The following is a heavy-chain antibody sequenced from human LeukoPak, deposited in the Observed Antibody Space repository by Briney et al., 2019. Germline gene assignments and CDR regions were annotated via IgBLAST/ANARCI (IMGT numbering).Heavy chain of an antibody. V-gene: IGHV3-33*01. Sequence: GGSLRLSCAASGFILSTHGMHWVRQAPGKGLEWVAGMWYDGSREDYADSVKGRFTISRDMSKNTLNLQMDSLRVEDTAMFYCARDLSFGSLDFRGQGTLVTVSS. CDR1: GFILSTHG. D-gene: IGHD1-26*01. CDR2: MWYDGSRE. J-gene: IGHJ4*02. CDR3: ARDLSFGSLDF.